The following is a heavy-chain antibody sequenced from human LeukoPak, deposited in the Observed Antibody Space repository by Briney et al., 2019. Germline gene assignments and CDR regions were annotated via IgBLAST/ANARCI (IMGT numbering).Heavy chain of an antibody. V-gene: IGHV3-53*01. J-gene: IGHJ5*02. Sequence: GGSLRLSCAASGFTVSSNYMSWVRQAPGKGLEWVSVIYSGGSTYYADSVKGRSTISRDNSKNTLYLQMNSLRAEDTAVYYCARASFDYYGSGSYYNGWFDPWGQGTLVTVSS. D-gene: IGHD3-10*01. CDR2: IYSGGST. CDR3: ARASFDYYGSGSYYNGWFDP. CDR1: GFTVSSNY.